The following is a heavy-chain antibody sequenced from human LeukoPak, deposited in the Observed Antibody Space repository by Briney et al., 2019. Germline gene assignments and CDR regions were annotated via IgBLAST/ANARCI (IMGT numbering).Heavy chain of an antibody. V-gene: IGHV1-8*01. CDR3: ARVADYYDSSGYTLTNYGMDV. CDR2: MNPNSGNT. J-gene: IGHJ6*02. D-gene: IGHD3-22*01. CDR1: GYTFTSYD. Sequence: ASVKVSCKASGYTFTSYDINWVRQATGQGLEWMGWMNPNSGNTGYAQKFQGRVTMTRNTPISTAYMELSSLRSEDTPVYYCARVADYYDSSGYTLTNYGMDVWGQGTTVTVSS.